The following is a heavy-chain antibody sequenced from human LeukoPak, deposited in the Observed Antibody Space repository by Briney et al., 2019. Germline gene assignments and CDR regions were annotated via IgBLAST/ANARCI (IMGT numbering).Heavy chain of an antibody. Sequence: GASVKVSCKASGYTFTGYYMHWVRQAPGQGLEWMGWINPNSGDTNYAQKLQGRVTMTTDTSTSTAYMELRSLRSDDTAVYYCARVSESEGYGMDVWGQGTTVTVSS. D-gene: IGHD1-14*01. J-gene: IGHJ6*02. CDR2: INPNSGDT. CDR1: GYTFTGYY. CDR3: ARVSESEGYGMDV. V-gene: IGHV1-2*02.